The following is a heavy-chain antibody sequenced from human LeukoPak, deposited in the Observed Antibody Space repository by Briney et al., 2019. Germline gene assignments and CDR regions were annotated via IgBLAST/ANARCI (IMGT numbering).Heavy chain of an antibody. D-gene: IGHD2-2*01. CDR2: ISGSAGST. CDR3: ASLPAAPTEGYYYYYMDV. CDR1: GFTFSSYA. V-gene: IGHV3-23*01. J-gene: IGHJ6*03. Sequence: GGSLRLSCAASGFTFSSYAMSWVRQAPGKGLEWVSTISGSAGSTYYADSVRGRFTISRDNSKNTLYLQMNSLRAEDTAVYYCASLPAAPTEGYYYYYMDVWGKGTTVTVSS.